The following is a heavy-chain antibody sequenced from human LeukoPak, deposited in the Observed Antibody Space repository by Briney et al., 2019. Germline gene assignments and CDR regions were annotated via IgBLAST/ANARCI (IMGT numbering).Heavy chain of an antibody. Sequence: GGSLRLSCAASGFTVSSNYMSWVRQAPGKGLEWVSVIYSGGSTYYADSVKGRFTISRDNSKNTLYLQMNSLRAEDTAVYYCARDTENLYGMDVWGQGTTVTVSS. CDR2: IYSGGST. J-gene: IGHJ6*02. CDR1: GFTVSSNY. D-gene: IGHD1-14*01. V-gene: IGHV3-66*01. CDR3: ARDTENLYGMDV.